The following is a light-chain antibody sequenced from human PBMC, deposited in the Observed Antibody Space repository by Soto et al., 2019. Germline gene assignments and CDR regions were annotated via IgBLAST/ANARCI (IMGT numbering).Light chain of an antibody. V-gene: IGKV3-15*01. CDR2: GAS. CDR3: LQYHNLWA. Sequence: EILMTQSPATLSVSPGERVTLSCRASQSVSSYLAWYQQKPGQAPRLLIYGASNRATGVPARFRGSGSGTEFTLTISSLQSEDFAVYSCLQYHNLWAFGQGTKVDI. J-gene: IGKJ1*01. CDR1: QSVSSY.